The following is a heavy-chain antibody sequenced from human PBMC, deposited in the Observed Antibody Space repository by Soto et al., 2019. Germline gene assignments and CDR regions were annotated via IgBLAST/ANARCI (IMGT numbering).Heavy chain of an antibody. J-gene: IGHJ5*02. V-gene: IGHV1-58*01. Sequence: SVKVSCKASGFTFTSSAVQWVRQARGQRLEWIGWIVVGSGNTNYAQKFQERVTITRDMSTSTAYMELSSLRSEDTAVYYCAADNDSSALGNWFDPWGQGNLVTVSS. D-gene: IGHD3-22*01. CDR1: GFTFTSSA. CDR2: IVVGSGNT. CDR3: AADNDSSALGNWFDP.